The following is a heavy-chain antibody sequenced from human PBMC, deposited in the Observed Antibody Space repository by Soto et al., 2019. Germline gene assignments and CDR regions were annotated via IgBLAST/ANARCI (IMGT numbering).Heavy chain of an antibody. CDR1: GFTFRSFG. V-gene: IGHV3-30*18. Sequence: QVQLVESGGGVIQPGTSLRLSCGSSGFTFRSFGMYWVRQAPGKGLEWVAVVSYDGNHKYYADAVKGRFTVSRDNAKNMQYLQMNSLRGEGMAVYYWAKDVCQQLVLNYGMDVWGQGTTVTVSS. CDR2: VSYDGNHK. D-gene: IGHD6-13*01. J-gene: IGHJ6*02. CDR3: AKDVCQQLVLNYGMDV.